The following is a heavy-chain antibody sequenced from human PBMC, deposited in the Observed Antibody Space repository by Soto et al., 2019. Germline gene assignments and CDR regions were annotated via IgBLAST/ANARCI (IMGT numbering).Heavy chain of an antibody. Sequence: GGSLRLSCAASGFTFSSYAMHWVRQAPGKGLEWVAVISYDGSNKYYADSVKGRFTISRDNSKNTLYLQMNSLRAEDTAVYYCARDWAAPEHDYYYDSSGYLDYWGQGTLVTVSS. D-gene: IGHD3-22*01. V-gene: IGHV3-30-3*01. CDR3: ARDWAAPEHDYYYDSSGYLDY. CDR1: GFTFSSYA. CDR2: ISYDGSNK. J-gene: IGHJ4*02.